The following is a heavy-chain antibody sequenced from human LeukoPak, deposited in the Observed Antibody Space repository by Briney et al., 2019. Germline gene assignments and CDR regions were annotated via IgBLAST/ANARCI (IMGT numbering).Heavy chain of an antibody. CDR3: ARGGSGNSNWFDP. D-gene: IGHD4-23*01. J-gene: IGHJ5*02. CDR2: ISSSSSLI. CDR1: GFTFSSYS. V-gene: IGHV3-21*05. Sequence: GGSLRLSCAASGFTFSSYSMNWVRQAPGRGLEWVSYISSSSSLIHYADSVKGRFTISRDNAKNSLDLQMNSPRVEDTALYYCARGGSGNSNWFDPWGQGTLVTVSS.